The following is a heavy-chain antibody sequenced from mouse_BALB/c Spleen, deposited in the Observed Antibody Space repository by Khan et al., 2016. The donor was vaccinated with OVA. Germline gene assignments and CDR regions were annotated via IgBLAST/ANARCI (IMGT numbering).Heavy chain of an antibody. CDR2: INPSTSYA. V-gene: IGHV1-4*01. J-gene: IGHJ3*01. D-gene: IGHD2-14*01. CDR1: DYTFSNYT. CDR3: ASFYRYPAWFAY. Sequence: QVQLKESGAELARPGASVKMSCKASDYTFSNYTMHWLKQRPGQGLEWIGYINPSTSYAYYNQKFNDRATLTADKSSSTAYMQLSSLTSDDSAVYCCASFYRYPAWFAYWGQGTLVTVSA.